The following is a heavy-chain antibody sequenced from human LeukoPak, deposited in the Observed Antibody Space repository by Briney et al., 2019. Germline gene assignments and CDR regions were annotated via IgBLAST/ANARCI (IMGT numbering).Heavy chain of an antibody. CDR2: IYYSGST. CDR3: AREGVLEFDY. J-gene: IGHJ4*02. D-gene: IGHD4/OR15-4a*01. Sequence: PSETLSLTCTVSGGSISSYYWSWTRQPPGKGLEWIGYIYYSGSTNYNPSLKSRVTISVDTSKNQFSLKLSSVTAADTAVYYCAREGVLEFDYWGQGTLVTVSS. CDR1: GGSISSYY. V-gene: IGHV4-59*01.